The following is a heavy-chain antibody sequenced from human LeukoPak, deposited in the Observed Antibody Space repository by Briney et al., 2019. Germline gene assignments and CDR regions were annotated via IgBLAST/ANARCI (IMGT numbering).Heavy chain of an antibody. CDR2: IIPIFGTA. Sequence: SVKVSCKASGGTFSSYAISWVRQAPGQGMEWMGGIIPIFGTANYAQQFQRRVTITADESTSTAYMELSSLRSEDTAVYYCARSYYYGSGSYLWFDPWGQGTLVTVSS. CDR3: ARSYYYGSGSYLWFDP. CDR1: GGTFSSYA. J-gene: IGHJ5*02. V-gene: IGHV1-69*13. D-gene: IGHD3-10*01.